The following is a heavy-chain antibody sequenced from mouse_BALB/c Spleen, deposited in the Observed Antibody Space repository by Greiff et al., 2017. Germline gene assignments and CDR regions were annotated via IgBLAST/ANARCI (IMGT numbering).Heavy chain of an antibody. V-gene: IGHV3-6*02. CDR2: ISYDGSN. Sequence: VQLKESGPGLVKPSQSLSLTCSVTGYSITSGYYWNWIRQFPGNKLEWMGYISYDGSNNYNPSLKNRISITRDTSKNQFFLKLNSVTTEDTATYYCARAHYYGNFFDYWGQGTTLTVSS. CDR3: ARAHYYGNFFDY. CDR1: GYSITSGYY. J-gene: IGHJ2*01. D-gene: IGHD2-1*01.